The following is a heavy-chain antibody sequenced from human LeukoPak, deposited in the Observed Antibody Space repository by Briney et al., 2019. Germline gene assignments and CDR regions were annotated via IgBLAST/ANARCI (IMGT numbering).Heavy chain of an antibody. CDR1: GGSFSGYY. CDR3: ARGGSGGAVVLPYFDY. V-gene: IGHV4-34*01. D-gene: IGHD6-19*01. J-gene: IGHJ4*02. CDR2: INHSGST. Sequence: PSETPSLTCAVYGGSFSGYYWSWIRQPPGKGLEWIGEINHSGSTNYNPSLKSRVTISVDTSKNQFSLKLSSVTAADTAVYYCARGGSGGAVVLPYFDYWGQGTLVTVSS.